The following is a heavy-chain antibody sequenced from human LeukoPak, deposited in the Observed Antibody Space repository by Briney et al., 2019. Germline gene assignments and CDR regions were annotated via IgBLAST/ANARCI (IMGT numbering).Heavy chain of an antibody. J-gene: IGHJ4*02. Sequence: GGSLRLSCAASGFTFSSYWMSWVRQAPGQGLELVANIKQDGSERYYVDSVKGRFTISRDNDKNSLYLQMNSLRAEDTAVYYCATEDYYDSSGYYFDYWGQGTLVTVSS. CDR1: GFTFSSYW. V-gene: IGHV3-7*01. D-gene: IGHD3-22*01. CDR3: ATEDYYDSSGYYFDY. CDR2: IKQDGSER.